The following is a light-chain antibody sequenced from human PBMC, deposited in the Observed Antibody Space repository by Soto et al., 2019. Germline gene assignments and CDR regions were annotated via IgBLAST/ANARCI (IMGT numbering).Light chain of an antibody. Sequence: QSVLTQSPSVSGAPGQRVTISCTGSSSNIGAGYDVHWYQQLPGTAPKLLIYGNSNRPSGVPDRFSGSKSGTSASLAITGLQAEDEADYYCQSYDSSCVVFGGGTKVTVL. V-gene: IGLV1-40*01. J-gene: IGLJ2*01. CDR1: SSNIGAGYD. CDR2: GNS. CDR3: QSYDSSCVV.